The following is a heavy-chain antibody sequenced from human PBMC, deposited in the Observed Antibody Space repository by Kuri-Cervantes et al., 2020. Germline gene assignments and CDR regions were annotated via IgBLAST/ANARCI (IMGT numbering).Heavy chain of an antibody. Sequence: GGSLRLSCVVSGFTFNSYAMHWVCQAPGKGLEWVAGTSYNGGVKYYAGSMEGRFIISKDTANNTLYPQMNSLRVDDTATYYCAKESDAFDIWGQGTMVTVSS. J-gene: IGHJ3*02. CDR2: TSYNGGVK. CDR1: GFTFNSYA. V-gene: IGHV3-30*18. CDR3: AKESDAFDI.